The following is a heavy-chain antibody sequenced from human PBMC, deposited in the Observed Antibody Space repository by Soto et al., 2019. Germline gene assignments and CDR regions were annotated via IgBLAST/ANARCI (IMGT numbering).Heavy chain of an antibody. V-gene: IGHV3-23*01. Sequence: GGSLRLSCAASGFTFSSYAMSWVRQAPGKGLEWVSAISGSGGSTYYADSVEGRFTISRDNSKNTLYLQMNSLRAEDTAVYYCAKRRGGHYYDSSGYYLDYWGQGTLVTVSS. CDR3: AKRRGGHYYDSSGYYLDY. D-gene: IGHD3-22*01. CDR1: GFTFSSYA. J-gene: IGHJ4*02. CDR2: ISGSGGST.